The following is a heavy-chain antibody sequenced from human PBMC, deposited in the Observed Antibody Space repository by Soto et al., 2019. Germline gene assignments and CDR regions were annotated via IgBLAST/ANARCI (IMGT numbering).Heavy chain of an antibody. J-gene: IGHJ4*01. CDR2: ISGNSGKT. CDR3: AKLGFVLMELYYFHQ. D-gene: IGHD2-8*01. Sequence: GGSLRLSCTACGFTFSSYAMSWVRQAPGKELEWVSTISGNSGKTNYAESVKGRFSISRDNSKNTVHLQLDSPRAEDTAVYFCAKLGFVLMELYYFHQWGHGTLVTVSS. CDR1: GFTFSSYA. V-gene: IGHV3-23*01.